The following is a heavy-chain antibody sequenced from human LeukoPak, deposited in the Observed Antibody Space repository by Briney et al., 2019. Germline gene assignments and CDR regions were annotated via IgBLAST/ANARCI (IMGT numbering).Heavy chain of an antibody. CDR2: INHSGST. CDR1: GGSFSGYY. D-gene: IGHD4-17*01. J-gene: IGHJ4*02. V-gene: IGHV4-34*01. CDR3: ARDHYGDLSAFDY. Sequence: SETLSLTCAAYGGSFSGYYWGWIRQPPGKGLEWIGEINHSGSTNYNPSLKSRVTISVDTSKNQFSLKLSSVTAADTAVYYCARDHYGDLSAFDYWGQGTLVTVSS.